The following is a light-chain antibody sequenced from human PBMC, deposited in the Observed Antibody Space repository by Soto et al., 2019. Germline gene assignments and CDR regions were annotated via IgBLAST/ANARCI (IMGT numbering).Light chain of an antibody. Sequence: QSALTQPASVSGSPGQSITISCTGTSSDIGGYKHVSWYQQHPGKAPKLMIYEVTNRSSGVSYRFSGSKSGNTASLTISALQAEDEADYYCTSYTSVTIVVFGGGTKLTVL. CDR2: EVT. CDR3: TSYTSVTIVV. CDR1: SSDIGGYKH. V-gene: IGLV2-14*01. J-gene: IGLJ2*01.